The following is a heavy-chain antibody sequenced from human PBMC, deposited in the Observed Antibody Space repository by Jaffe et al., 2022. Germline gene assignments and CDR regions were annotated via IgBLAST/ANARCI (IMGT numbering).Heavy chain of an antibody. CDR3: AKDGGSIRIRIAQGVGKWSWPDY. Sequence: QVQLVESGGGVVQPGGSLRLSCAASGFTFSSYGMHWVRQAPGKGLEWVAFIRYDGSNKYYADSVKGRFTISRDNSKNTLYLQMNSLRAEDTAVYYCAKDGGSIRIRIAQGVGKWSWPDYWGQGTLVTVSS. V-gene: IGHV3-30*02. D-gene: IGHD6-13*01. J-gene: IGHJ4*02. CDR2: IRYDGSNK. CDR1: GFTFSSYG.